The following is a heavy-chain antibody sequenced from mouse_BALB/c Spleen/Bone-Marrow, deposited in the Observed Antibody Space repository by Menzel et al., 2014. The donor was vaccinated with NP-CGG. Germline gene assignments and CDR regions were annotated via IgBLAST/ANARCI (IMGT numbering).Heavy chain of an antibody. CDR2: INTNGVYT. D-gene: IGHD2-3*01. V-gene: IGHV5-6-3*01. CDR1: GFTFSSYG. Sequence: EVMLVESGGGLVQPGGSLKLSCAASGFTFSSYGLPWVRPTPDKRLELVANINTNGVYTYYPDSVKGRFTISRDNAKNTLYLQMSSLKSEDTAMYYCARGVDGYPWFAYWGQGTLVTVSA. CDR3: ARGVDGYPWFAY. J-gene: IGHJ3*01.